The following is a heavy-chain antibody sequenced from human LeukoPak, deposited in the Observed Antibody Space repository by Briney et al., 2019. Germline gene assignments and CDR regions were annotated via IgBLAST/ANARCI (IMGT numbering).Heavy chain of an antibody. V-gene: IGHV4-31*03. Sequence: PSQTLSLTCTVSGGSISSGGYYWSWIRQHPGKGLEWIGYIYYSGSTYYNPSLKSRVTISVDTSRNQFSLKLSSVTAADTAVYYCARVLFLLSNWFDPWGQGTLVTVSS. D-gene: IGHD3-9*01. CDR1: GGSISSGGYY. CDR2: IYYSGST. J-gene: IGHJ5*02. CDR3: ARVLFLLSNWFDP.